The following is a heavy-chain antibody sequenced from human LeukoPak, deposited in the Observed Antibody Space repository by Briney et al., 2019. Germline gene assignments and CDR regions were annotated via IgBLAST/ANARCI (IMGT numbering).Heavy chain of an antibody. V-gene: IGHV3-7*01. D-gene: IGHD4-17*01. Sequence: PGGSLRLSGAASGFTFSSYGMHWVRPAPGKGLEWVANIKQDGSENDYMDSVRGRLTISRYDGKNSLSLQMNSLRAEDTAVYYCAIRDHGDYGEEYWGQGTLVTVSS. CDR3: AIRDHGDYGEEY. J-gene: IGHJ4*02. CDR2: IKQDGSEN. CDR1: GFTFSSYG.